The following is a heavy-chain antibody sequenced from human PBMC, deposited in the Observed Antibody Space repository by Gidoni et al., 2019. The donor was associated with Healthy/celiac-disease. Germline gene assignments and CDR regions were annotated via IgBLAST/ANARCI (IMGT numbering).Heavy chain of an antibody. CDR2: IYSGGST. J-gene: IGHJ5*02. CDR3: ARWLLLRKGWFDP. CDR1: GFTVSSNY. V-gene: IGHV3-53*02. Sequence: EVQLVATGGGLIQPGGSLRLSCAASGFTVSSNYMSWVRQAPGKGLEWVSVIYSGGSTYYADSVKGRFTISRDNSKNTLYLQMNSLRAEDTAVYYCARWLLLRKGWFDPWGQGTLVTVSS. D-gene: IGHD3-22*01.